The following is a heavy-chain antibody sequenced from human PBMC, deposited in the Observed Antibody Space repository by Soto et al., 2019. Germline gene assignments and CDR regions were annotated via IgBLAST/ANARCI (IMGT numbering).Heavy chain of an antibody. J-gene: IGHJ4*02. CDR3: ARVSVDGGELDL. Sequence: VQLVESGGGVVQPGRSLRLSCAASGFTFRTYGMYWVRQVPGKGLEWVAVRWYDASKKYYADSVKDRFTISRDNSENTLYLQLNSLISEDTAVYDCARVSVDGGELDLWGQGTLVTVSS. CDR2: RWYDASKK. V-gene: IGHV3-33*01. CDR1: GFTFRTYG. D-gene: IGHD1-26*01.